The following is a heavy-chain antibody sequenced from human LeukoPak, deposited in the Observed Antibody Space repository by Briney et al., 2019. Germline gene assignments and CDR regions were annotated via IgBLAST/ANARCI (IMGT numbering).Heavy chain of an antibody. Sequence: SETLSLTCTVSGGSISSSSYYWGWIRQPPGKGLEWIGSIYYSGGTYYNPSLKSRVTISVDTSKNQFSLKLSSVTAADTAVYYCARHEPLRFLEWLLSGYFDYWGQGTLVAVSS. CDR1: GGSISSSSYY. CDR3: ARHEPLRFLEWLLSGYFDY. V-gene: IGHV4-39*01. J-gene: IGHJ4*02. CDR2: IYYSGGT. D-gene: IGHD3-3*01.